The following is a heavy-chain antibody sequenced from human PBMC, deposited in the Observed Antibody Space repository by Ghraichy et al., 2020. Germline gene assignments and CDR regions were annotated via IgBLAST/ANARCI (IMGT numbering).Heavy chain of an antibody. Sequence: SCVGSGFTFSGYSMNWVRQSPGKRLEWVSYITSSGSFKSYADSVKGRFTISRDNAQNSLSLQMNSLTDEDTAVYYCARGSRVVRFYYYDGMDVWGQGTTVTVSS. CDR1: GFTFSGYS. CDR2: ITSSGSFK. D-gene: IGHD4-23*01. CDR3: ARGSRVVRFYYYDGMDV. V-gene: IGHV3-48*02. J-gene: IGHJ6*02.